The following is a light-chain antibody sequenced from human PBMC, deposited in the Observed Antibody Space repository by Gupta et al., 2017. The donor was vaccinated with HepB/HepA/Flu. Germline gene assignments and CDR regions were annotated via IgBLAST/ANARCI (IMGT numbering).Light chain of an antibody. Sequence: QSVLTQPPSASGTPGPRFTISSSGSSSNIGGNTVNWYQQLPGTAPKLLIYSNNQRPSGVPNRFSGSKSGTSASLAISGLQSEDEADYFCAAWDDSLNGWVFGGGTKLTVL. V-gene: IGLV1-44*01. CDR3: AAWDDSLNGWV. CDR2: SNN. J-gene: IGLJ3*02. CDR1: SSNIGGNT.